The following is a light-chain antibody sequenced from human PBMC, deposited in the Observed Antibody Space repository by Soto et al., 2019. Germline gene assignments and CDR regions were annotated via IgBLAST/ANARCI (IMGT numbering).Light chain of an antibody. V-gene: IGKV3-20*01. Sequence: EIVLTQSPGTLSVSPGERATLSCRASETISSDKLAWYQQKPGQPPSLLIYGTFSRATGIPDRFSGSGSGTDFTLTISRLEPEDSAIYYCQQYGSWTFGQGTKVVI. CDR2: GTF. CDR3: QQYGSWT. J-gene: IGKJ1*01. CDR1: ETISSDK.